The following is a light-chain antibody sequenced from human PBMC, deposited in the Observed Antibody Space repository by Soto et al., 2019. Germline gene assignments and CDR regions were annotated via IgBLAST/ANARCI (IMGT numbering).Light chain of an antibody. CDR2: DVS. Sequence: QSALTQPPSVSGSPGQSVTISCTGTSSDVGGYNYVSWYQQHPGKAPNVMIYDVSKRPSGVPDRFSGSKSGNTASLTISGLQAEDEADYYCCSNAGRLEVFGTGTKVTVL. CDR3: CSNAGRLEV. J-gene: IGLJ1*01. V-gene: IGLV2-11*01. CDR1: SSDVGGYNY.